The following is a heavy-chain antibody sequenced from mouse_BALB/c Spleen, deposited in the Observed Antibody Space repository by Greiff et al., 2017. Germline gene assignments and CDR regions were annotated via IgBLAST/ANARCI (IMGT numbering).Heavy chain of an antibody. J-gene: IGHJ3*01. D-gene: IGHD2-2*01. CDR3: APDGYDGGFAY. V-gene: IGHV3-1*02. CDR1: GYSITSGYS. CDR2: IHYSGST. Sequence: EVKLVESGPDLVKPSQSLSLTCTVTGYSITSGYSWHWIRQFPGNKLEWMGYIHYSGSTNYNPSLKSRISITRDTSTNQFFLQLNSVTTEDTATYCCAPDGYDGGFAYWGQGTLVTVSA.